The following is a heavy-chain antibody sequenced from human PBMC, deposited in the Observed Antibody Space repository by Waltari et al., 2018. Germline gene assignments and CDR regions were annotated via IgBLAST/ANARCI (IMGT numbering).Heavy chain of an antibody. Sequence: QVQLVQSGAEVKKPGASVKVSCKASGYTFTSYDINWVRQATGHGLEWMGWMNPNSGNTGYAQKFQGRVTITRNTSISTAYMELSSLRSEDTAVYYCARVLGGYYDSSGYYSVDAFDIWGQGTMVTVSS. CDR3: ARVLGGYYDSSGYYSVDAFDI. V-gene: IGHV1-8*03. J-gene: IGHJ3*02. D-gene: IGHD3-22*01. CDR1: GYTFTSYD. CDR2: MNPNSGNT.